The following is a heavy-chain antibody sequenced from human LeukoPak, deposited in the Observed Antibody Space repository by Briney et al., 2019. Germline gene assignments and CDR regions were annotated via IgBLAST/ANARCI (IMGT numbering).Heavy chain of an antibody. J-gene: IGHJ4*03. Sequence: PSETLSLTCAVYGGSFSTYYWSWIRQSPGKGLEWIAEINHRGDTNYNPSVKSRVTISVDTSKNQFSLKVRSLTAADTAVYYCARGPTISEAGYFDFWGQGTLVTVSS. CDR3: ARGPTISEAGYFDF. CDR1: GGSFSTYY. D-gene: IGHD2-15*01. CDR2: INHRGDT. V-gene: IGHV4-34*01.